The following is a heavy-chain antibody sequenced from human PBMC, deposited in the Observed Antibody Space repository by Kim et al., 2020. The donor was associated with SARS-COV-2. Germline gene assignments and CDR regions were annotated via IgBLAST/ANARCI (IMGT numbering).Heavy chain of an antibody. V-gene: IGHV4-34*01. Sequence: TNYNPSLTGRVTIAVDTSKNQFSLTLSSVTAADTAVYYCARVGSSSSIDYWGQGTLVTVSS. D-gene: IGHD6-6*01. J-gene: IGHJ4*02. CDR3: ARVGSSSSIDY. CDR2: T.